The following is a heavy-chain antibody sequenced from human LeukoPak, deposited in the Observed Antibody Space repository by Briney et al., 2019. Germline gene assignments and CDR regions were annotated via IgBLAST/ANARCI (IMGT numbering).Heavy chain of an antibody. CDR3: ARLPGTNWMGEFYFDY. Sequence: SETLSLTCTVSGGSISSSNYYWGPVRQPPAKGLGWNESVYYSGTTFYNPSLKSRVTISRDTSKNQFSLRLSSVTAADTAVYYCARLPGTNWMGEFYFDYWGQGTLVTVSS. CDR2: VYYSGTT. CDR1: GGSISSSNYY. V-gene: IGHV4-39*01. D-gene: IGHD3-16*01. J-gene: IGHJ4*02.